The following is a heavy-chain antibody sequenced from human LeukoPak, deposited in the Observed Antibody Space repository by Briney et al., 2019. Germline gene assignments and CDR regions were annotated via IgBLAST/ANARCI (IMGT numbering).Heavy chain of an antibody. J-gene: IGHJ6*02. CDR1: GYTFTSYD. CDR2: MNPNSGNT. D-gene: IGHD4-23*01. CDR3: ARGPSYGGNSGYGMDV. V-gene: IGHV1-8*01. Sequence: ASVKVSCKASGYTFTSYDINWVRQATGQGLEWMGWMNPNSGNTGYAQKFQGRVTMTRNTSISTAYMELSSLRSEDTAVYYCARGPSYGGNSGYGMDVWAKGPRSPSP.